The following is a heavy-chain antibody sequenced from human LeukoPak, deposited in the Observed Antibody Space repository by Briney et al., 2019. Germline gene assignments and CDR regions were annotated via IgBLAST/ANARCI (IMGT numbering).Heavy chain of an antibody. J-gene: IGHJ4*02. V-gene: IGHV3-23*01. Sequence: GGSLRLSCAASGFTFSTFAMIWVRQPPGKGLEWVSAFSGSGGDTYYADSVKGRFTISRDNSKNTLYLQMNSLRAEDTAVYYCAKSGYNRFDYWGQGTLVTVSS. CDR3: AKSGYNRFDY. CDR1: GFTFSTFA. CDR2: FSGSGGDT. D-gene: IGHD5-24*01.